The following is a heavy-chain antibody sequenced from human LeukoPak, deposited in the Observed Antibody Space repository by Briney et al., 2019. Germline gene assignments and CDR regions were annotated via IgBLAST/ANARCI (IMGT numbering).Heavy chain of an antibody. Sequence: GGALRLSCAASGFTFRSYSMNWVRQAPGEGLEWVSSISSSSSYIYYADSVKGRFTISRDNSKNTLYLQMNSLRAEDTAVYYCARVGRSDYDILTGYYMGAFDIWGQGTMVTVSS. CDR3: ARVGRSDYDILTGYYMGAFDI. J-gene: IGHJ3*02. D-gene: IGHD3-9*01. CDR1: GFTFRSYS. V-gene: IGHV3-21*04. CDR2: ISSSSSYI.